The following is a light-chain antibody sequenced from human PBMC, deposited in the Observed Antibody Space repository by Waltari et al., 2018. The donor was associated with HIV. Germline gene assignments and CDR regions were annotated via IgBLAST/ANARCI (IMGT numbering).Light chain of an antibody. V-gene: IGKV1-9*01. J-gene: IGKJ4*01. CDR3: QQVNGYPLT. CDR1: QNIYSY. Sequence: DIQLTQSPSFLSASIGDRVTITCRASQNIYSYLVWYQQKPGRAPQVLIYATSTLQSGVPSRFSGSGSGTEFALTITSLQPDDFATYYCQQVNGYPLTFGGGTKVEIK. CDR2: ATS.